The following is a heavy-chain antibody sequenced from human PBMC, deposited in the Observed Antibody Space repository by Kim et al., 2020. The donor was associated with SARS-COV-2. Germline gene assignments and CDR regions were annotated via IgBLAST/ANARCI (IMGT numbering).Heavy chain of an antibody. J-gene: IGHJ4*02. CDR3: ARDLSSY. V-gene: IGHV1-3*01. Sequence: GNGNTKYSQKFQGRVTITRDTSASTAYMELSSLRSEDTAVYYCARDLSSYWGQGTLVTVSS. D-gene: IGHD2-2*01. CDR2: GNGNT.